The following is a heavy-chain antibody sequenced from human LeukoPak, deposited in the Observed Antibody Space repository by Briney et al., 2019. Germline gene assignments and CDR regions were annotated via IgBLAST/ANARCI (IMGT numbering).Heavy chain of an antibody. CDR3: ATTDPRFYSNYVYYYGMDV. CDR1: GYTLTELS. D-gene: IGHD4-11*01. V-gene: IGHV1-24*01. J-gene: IGHJ6*04. CDR2: FYPEDGET. Sequence: EASVKVSCTVSGYTLTELSMHWVRQAPGKGLEWMGGFYPEDGETIYAQKFQGRVTMTEDTSTDTAYMELSSLRSEDTAVYYCATTDPRFYSNYVYYYGMDVWGKGTTVTVSS.